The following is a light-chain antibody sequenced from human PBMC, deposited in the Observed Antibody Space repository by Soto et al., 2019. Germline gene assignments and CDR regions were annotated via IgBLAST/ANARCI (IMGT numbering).Light chain of an antibody. CDR3: TSYGGSNNFYV. CDR2: EVS. V-gene: IGLV2-8*01. CDR1: SSDVGGSNY. Sequence: QSVLTQPPSASGSPGQSVTISCTGTSSDVGGSNYVSWYQHHPGKAPKLMIYEVSKRPSGVPDRFSGSKSGNTASLTVSGLQAEDEADYYCTSYGGSNNFYVFGTGTKVTVL. J-gene: IGLJ1*01.